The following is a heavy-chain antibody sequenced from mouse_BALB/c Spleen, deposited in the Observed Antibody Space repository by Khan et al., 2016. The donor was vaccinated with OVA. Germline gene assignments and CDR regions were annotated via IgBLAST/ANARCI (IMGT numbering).Heavy chain of an antibody. V-gene: IGHV1-20*02. Sequence: VQLKQSGPELVKPGASVKISCKASGYSFTGYFMNWVMQSHGKSLEWIGRINPHIGETFYNQKFKGKATLTVDESSSTVHMELWSLASEDSAVYYCARKNGSDFDYWGQGTTLTVSS. D-gene: IGHD1-1*01. CDR2: INPHIGET. CDR1: GYSFTGYF. J-gene: IGHJ2*01. CDR3: ARKNGSDFDY.